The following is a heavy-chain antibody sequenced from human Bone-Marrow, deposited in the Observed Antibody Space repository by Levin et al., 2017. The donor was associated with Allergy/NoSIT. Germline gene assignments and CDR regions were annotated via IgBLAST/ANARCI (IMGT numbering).Heavy chain of an antibody. V-gene: IGHV3-43D*03. Sequence: RSGGSLRLSCAASGFIFRHYAMHWVRQAPGKGLEWVSLITWNGDETDYEDSVKGRFTISRDNVHNLLSLQMSSLRPEDTAFYYCVKGSTGVNDYFFDFWGLGTLVSVSS. D-gene: IGHD5/OR15-5a*01. J-gene: IGHJ4*02. CDR1: GFIFRHYA. CDR3: VKGSTGVNDYFFDF. CDR2: ITWNGDET.